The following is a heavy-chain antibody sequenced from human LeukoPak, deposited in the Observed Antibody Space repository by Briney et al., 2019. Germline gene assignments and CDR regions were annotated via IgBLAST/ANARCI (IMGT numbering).Heavy chain of an antibody. CDR2: IEQAGSEN. CDR1: GFIFSSYW. D-gene: IGHD2-21*02. CDR3: ARIGGDYSFDF. V-gene: IGHV3-7*01. Sequence: PGGSLRLSCAASGFIFSSYWMTWVRQAPRKGLEWVANIEQAGSENSYVDSVKGRFTISRDNAKKSLYLQINTLRAEDTAVYYCARIGGDYSFDFWGQGTLVTVSS. J-gene: IGHJ4*02.